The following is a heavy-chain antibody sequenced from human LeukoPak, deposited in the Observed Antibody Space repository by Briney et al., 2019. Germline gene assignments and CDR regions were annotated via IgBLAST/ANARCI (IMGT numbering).Heavy chain of an antibody. CDR1: GYTFTSYG. J-gene: IGHJ6*02. D-gene: IGHD2-2*01. CDR3: AREVEPAAKDDYYGMDV. CDR2: IGAYNGNT. V-gene: IGHV1-18*01. Sequence: ASVKFSCKASGYTFTSYGISGGRQAPGQGLGGRGWIGAYNGNTNYAQKLQGRVTMTTDTSTSTAYMELRSLRSDDTAVYYCAREVEPAAKDDYYGMDVWGQGTTVTVSS.